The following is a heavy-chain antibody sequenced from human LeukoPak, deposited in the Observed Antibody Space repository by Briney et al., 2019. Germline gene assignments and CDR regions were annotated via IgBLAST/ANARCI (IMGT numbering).Heavy chain of an antibody. D-gene: IGHD4-17*01. J-gene: IGHJ3*02. CDR2: ISSSSSYI. CDR1: GFTFSSYN. CDR3: ARDLSWVTTSLGTFDI. V-gene: IGHV3-21*01. Sequence: GGSLRLSCAASGFTFSSYNMNWVRQAPGKGLEWVSSISSSSSYIYYADSVKGRFTISRDNAKNSLYLQMNSLRAEDTAVYYCARDLSWVTTSLGTFDIWGQGTMVTVSS.